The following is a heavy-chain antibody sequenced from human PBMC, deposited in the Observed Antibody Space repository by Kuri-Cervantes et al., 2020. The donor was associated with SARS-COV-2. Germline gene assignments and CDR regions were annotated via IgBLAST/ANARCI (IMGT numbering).Heavy chain of an antibody. CDR2: INHSGST. J-gene: IGHJ5*02. V-gene: IGHV4-34*01. CDR3: ARQYWSGFVNWFDP. Sequence: ESLKISCAASGFTVSSNYMSWVRQAPGKGLEWIGEINHSGSTNYNPSLKSRVTISVDTSKNQFSLKLSSVTAADTAVYYCARQYWSGFVNWFDPWGQGTLVTVSS. CDR1: GFTVSSNY. D-gene: IGHD3-3*01.